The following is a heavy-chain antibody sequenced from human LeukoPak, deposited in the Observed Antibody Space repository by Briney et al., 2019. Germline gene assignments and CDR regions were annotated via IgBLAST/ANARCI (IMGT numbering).Heavy chain of an antibody. CDR2: IYYSGST. D-gene: IGHD5-12*01. Sequence: SETLSLTCTVSGGSISNYYWSWIRQPPGKGLEWIGYIYYSGSTNHNPSLKSRVTISVDTSKNQFSLKLTSVTAADTAVYYCARSRAYDYHFDNWGQGTLVTVSS. CDR1: GGSISNYY. V-gene: IGHV4-59*01. J-gene: IGHJ4*02. CDR3: ARSRAYDYHFDN.